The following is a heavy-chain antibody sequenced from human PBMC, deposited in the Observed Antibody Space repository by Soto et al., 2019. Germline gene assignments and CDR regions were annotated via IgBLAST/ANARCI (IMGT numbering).Heavy chain of an antibody. CDR1: GFTFSNAW. V-gene: IGHV3-15*01. CDR2: IKSKTDGGTT. D-gene: IGHD2-21*02. J-gene: IGHJ3*02. Sequence: EVQLVESGGGLVKPGGSLRLSCAASGFTFSNAWMSWVRQAPGKGLEWVGRIKSKTDGGTTDYAAPVKGRFTISRDDSKNTLYLQMNSLKTEDTAVYYCTTRAMVVVTATRHDAFDIWGQGTMVTVSS. CDR3: TTRAMVVVTATRHDAFDI.